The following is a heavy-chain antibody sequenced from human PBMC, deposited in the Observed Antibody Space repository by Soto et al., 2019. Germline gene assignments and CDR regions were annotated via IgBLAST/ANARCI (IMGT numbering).Heavy chain of an antibody. Sequence: QVHLQESGPGQVEPSETLSLICTVSGGSVNSYIYYWSWIRQPPGRGLEWIGYIYYTGRTNYNPSLKSRVTISVDKSKNQFSLKLSSVTAADTAVYYCARDTGGVIAVAYRKENWFDPWGQGTLVTVSS. CDR1: GGSVNSYIYY. V-gene: IGHV4-61*01. D-gene: IGHD6-19*01. CDR3: ARDTGGVIAVAYRKENWFDP. J-gene: IGHJ5*02. CDR2: IYYTGRT.